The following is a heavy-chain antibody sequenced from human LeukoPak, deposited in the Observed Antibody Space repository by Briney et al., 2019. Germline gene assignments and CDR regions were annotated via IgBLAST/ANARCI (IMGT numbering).Heavy chain of an antibody. J-gene: IGHJ3*02. CDR3: AEDSQADALDI. V-gene: IGHV3-23*01. CDR2: ISGGGSST. Sequence: GGSLRLSCAASEFTFSSYAMSWVRQAPGKGLEWVSVISGGGSSTYYADSVKGRFTISRDNSKNTLYLQMNSLRAEDTALYYCAEDSQADALDIWGQGTMVTVSS. CDR1: EFTFSSYA.